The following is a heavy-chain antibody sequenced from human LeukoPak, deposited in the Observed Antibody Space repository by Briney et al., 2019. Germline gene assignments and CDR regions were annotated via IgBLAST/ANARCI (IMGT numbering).Heavy chain of an antibody. D-gene: IGHD2-2*01. CDR1: GFTFSSYS. V-gene: IGHV3-48*04. CDR3: ASGKDIVVVPASSPFDI. J-gene: IGHJ3*02. CDR2: ISSSSSTI. Sequence: GGSLRLSCAASGFTFSSYSMNWVRQAPGKGLEWVSYISSSSSTIYYADSVKGRFTISRDNAKNSLYLQMNSLRAEDTAVYYCASGKDIVVVPASSPFDIWGQGTMVTVSS.